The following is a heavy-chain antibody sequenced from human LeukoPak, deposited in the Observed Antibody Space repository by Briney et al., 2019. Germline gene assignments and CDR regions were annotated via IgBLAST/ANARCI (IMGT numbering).Heavy chain of an antibody. D-gene: IGHD5-12*01. J-gene: IGHJ4*02. V-gene: IGHV4-34*01. CDR2: INHSGST. CDR1: GGSFSGYY. CDR3: ARSGYSGYDPHYFDY. Sequence: PSETLSLTCAVYGGSFSGYYWSWIRQPPGKGLEWIGEINHSGSTNYNPSLKSRVTISVDTSKNQFSLKLSSVTAADTAVYYCARSGYSGYDPHYFDYWGQGTLVTVSS.